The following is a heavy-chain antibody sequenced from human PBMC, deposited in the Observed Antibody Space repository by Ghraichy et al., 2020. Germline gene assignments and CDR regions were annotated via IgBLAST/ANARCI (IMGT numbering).Heavy chain of an antibody. D-gene: IGHD2/OR15-2a*01. V-gene: IGHV4-34*01. CDR1: GGSFSNYY. J-gene: IGHJ4*02. CDR2: INHSGST. Sequence: SETLSLTCAVYGGSFSNYYWNWIRQPPGKGLEWIGEINHSGSTKYNPSFKSRVTISVDTSKNQFSLKLTSVTAADTAVYYCARGRVRPHFTFNPGYYLHLQGWGQGTLVTVSS. CDR3: ARGRVRPHFTFNPGYYLHLQG.